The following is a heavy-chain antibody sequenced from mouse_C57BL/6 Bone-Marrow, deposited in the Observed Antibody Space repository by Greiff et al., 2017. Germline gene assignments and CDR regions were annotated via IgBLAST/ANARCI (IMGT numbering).Heavy chain of an antibody. J-gene: IGHJ3*01. D-gene: IGHD1-1*01. CDR1: GYTFTSYW. Sequence: VQLQQPGAELVRPGTSVKLSCKASGYTFTSYWMHWVKQRPGQGLEWIGVIDPSASYTNYNQKFKGKATLTVDTSSSTAYMQLSSLTSEDSAVYYCARGGIITPWFAYWGQGTLVTVSA. CDR3: ARGGIITPWFAY. CDR2: IDPSASYT. V-gene: IGHV1-59*01.